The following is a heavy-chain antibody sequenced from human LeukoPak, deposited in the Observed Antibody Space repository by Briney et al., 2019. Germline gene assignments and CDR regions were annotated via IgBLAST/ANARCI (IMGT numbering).Heavy chain of an antibody. CDR1: GGSFCSYY. D-gene: IGHD1-26*01. CDR2: IYYSGST. V-gene: IGHV4-59*01. J-gene: IGHJ4*02. Sequence: PSETLSLTCAVYGGSFCSYYWSWIRQPPGKGLEWNGYIYYSGSTNYNPSLKSRVTISVDTSKNQFSLKLSSVTAADTAVYYCARSQWELPFDYWGQGTLVTVSS. CDR3: ARSQWELPFDY.